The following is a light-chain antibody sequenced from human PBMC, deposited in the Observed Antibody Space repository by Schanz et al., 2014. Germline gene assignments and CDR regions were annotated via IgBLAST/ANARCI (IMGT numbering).Light chain of an antibody. CDR1: QSVSSN. V-gene: IGKV3-15*01. J-gene: IGKJ1*01. Sequence: EIVMTQSPATLSVSPGERVTLFCRASQSVSSNLAWYQQKPGQAPRLLIYGASTRATGIPARISGSGSGTEFTLTISSLQSEAFAVYYCQQYNTWPPTLTFGQGTRVEIK. CDR2: GAS. CDR3: QQYNTWPPTLT.